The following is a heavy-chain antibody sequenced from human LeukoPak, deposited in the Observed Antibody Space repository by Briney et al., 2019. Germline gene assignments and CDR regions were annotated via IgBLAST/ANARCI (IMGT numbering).Heavy chain of an antibody. D-gene: IGHD3-10*01. Sequence: GGSRRLSCAASGFTFSSAAMSWFRQAPGKGLEWVSFIGVGGGNANYAGSVKGRFTISRDDSQNTLYLQMNSLRAEDTAVYYCARGGWQLLGGQGTLVTVSS. V-gene: IGHV3-23*01. CDR1: GFTFSSAA. CDR3: ARGGWQLL. CDR2: IGVGGGNA. J-gene: IGHJ4*02.